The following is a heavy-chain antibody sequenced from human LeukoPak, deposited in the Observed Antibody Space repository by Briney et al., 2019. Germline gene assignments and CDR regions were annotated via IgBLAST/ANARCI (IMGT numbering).Heavy chain of an antibody. V-gene: IGHV1-46*01. CDR3: ARSQNEYSSSSRASSGPDY. CDR2: INPSGGST. CDR1: GYTFTGYY. D-gene: IGHD6-6*01. Sequence: ASVKVSCKASGYTFTGYYMHWVRQAPGQGLEWMGIINPSGGSTSYAQRFQGRVTMTRDTSTSTVYMELSSLRSEDTAVYYCARSQNEYSSSSRASSGPDYWGQGTLVTVSS. J-gene: IGHJ4*02.